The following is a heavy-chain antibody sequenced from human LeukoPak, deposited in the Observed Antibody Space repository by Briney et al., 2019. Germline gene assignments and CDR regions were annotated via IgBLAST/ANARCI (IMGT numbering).Heavy chain of an antibody. J-gene: IGHJ4*02. D-gene: IGHD3-22*01. CDR1: GGSISSGGYY. V-gene: IGHV4-39*07. CDR3: ASNHYYDSSGTLGYFDY. Sequence: SETLSLTCTVSGGSISSGGYYWSWIRQPPGKGLEWIGEINHSGSTNYNPSLKSRVTISVDTSKNQFSLKLSSVTAADTAVYYCASNHYYDSSGTLGYFDYWGQGTLVTVSS. CDR2: INHSGST.